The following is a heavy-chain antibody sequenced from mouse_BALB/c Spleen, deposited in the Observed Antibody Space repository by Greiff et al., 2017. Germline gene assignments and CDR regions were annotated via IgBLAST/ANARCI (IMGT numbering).Heavy chain of an antibody. D-gene: IGHD2-10*02. V-gene: IGHV7-3*02. CDR2: IRNKANGYTT. Sequence: EVKLMESGGGLVQPGGSLRLSCATSGFTFTDYYMSWVRQPPGKSLEWLGFIRNKANGYTTEYSASVKGRFTISRDNSQSILYLQMNTLRAEDSATYYCARGGYGNRAMDYWGQGTSVTVSS. CDR3: ARGGYGNRAMDY. J-gene: IGHJ4*01. CDR1: GFTFTDYY.